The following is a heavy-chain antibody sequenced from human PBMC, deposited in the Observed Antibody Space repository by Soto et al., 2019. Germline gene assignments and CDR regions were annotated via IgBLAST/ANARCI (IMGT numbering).Heavy chain of an antibody. CDR3: ARDLWLGESFRYYFDY. CDR1: GYTFTDYS. D-gene: IGHD3-10*01. Sequence: GASVKVSCKASGYTFTDYSLQWVRQAPGQRLEWVGWINPASGKTKYSQKFQGRVTITRDTSASTAYMELSSLTSEDTALYYCARDLWLGESFRYYFDYWAQGTLVTVSS. CDR2: INPASGKT. V-gene: IGHV1-3*01. J-gene: IGHJ4*01.